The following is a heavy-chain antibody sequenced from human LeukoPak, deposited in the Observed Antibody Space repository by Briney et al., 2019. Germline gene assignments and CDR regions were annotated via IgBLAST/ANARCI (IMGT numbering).Heavy chain of an antibody. CDR3: ARVLRYCSGGNCYSGGLGYMDV. D-gene: IGHD2-15*01. J-gene: IGHJ6*03. Sequence: GSLRLSCAASGFTFIDYYMSWIRQAPGKGLEWVSYISGSVSTIYYADSVKGRFTISRDNAKNSLFLQMNSLRAEDTAVYCARVLRYCSGGNCYSGGLGYMDVWGKGTTVTISS. CDR2: ISGSVSTI. V-gene: IGHV3-11*01. CDR1: GFTFIDYY.